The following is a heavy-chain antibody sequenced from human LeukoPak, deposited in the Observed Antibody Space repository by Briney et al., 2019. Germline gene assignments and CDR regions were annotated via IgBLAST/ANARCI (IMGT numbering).Heavy chain of an antibody. D-gene: IGHD2-2*01. Sequence: GGSLRLSCAASGFTLSSYAMHWVRQAPGKGLEWVAVISYDGSNKYYADSVKGRFTISRDNSKNTLYLQMNSLRAEDTAVYYCARAACSSTSCYVVHWGQGTLVTVSS. CDR2: ISYDGSNK. CDR1: GFTLSSYA. J-gene: IGHJ4*02. CDR3: ARAACSSTSCYVVH. V-gene: IGHV3-30-3*01.